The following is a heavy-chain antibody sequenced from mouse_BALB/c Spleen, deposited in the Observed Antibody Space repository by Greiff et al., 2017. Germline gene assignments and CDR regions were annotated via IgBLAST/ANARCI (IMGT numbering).Heavy chain of an antibody. J-gene: IGHJ4*01. V-gene: IGHV2-9-2*01. CDR3: VRDGEVRAMDY. Sequence: QVQLQQSGPGLVAPSQSLSITCTVSGFSLTSYDISWIRQPPGKGLEWLGVIWTGGGTNYNSAFMSRLSISKDNSKSQVFLKMNSLQTDDTAIYYCVRDGEVRAMDYWGQGTSVTVSS. D-gene: IGHD2-14*01. CDR1: GFSLTSYD. CDR2: IWTGGGT.